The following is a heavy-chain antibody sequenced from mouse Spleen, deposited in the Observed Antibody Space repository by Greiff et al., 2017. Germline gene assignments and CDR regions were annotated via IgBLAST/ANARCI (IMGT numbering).Heavy chain of an antibody. CDR1: GYAFSSSW. V-gene: IGHV1-82*01. J-gene: IGHJ3*01. CDR2: IYPGDGDT. CDR3: AEGGTGFAY. D-gene: IGHD3-3*01. Sequence: QVQLKESGPELVKPGASVKISCKASGYAFSSSWMNWVKQRPGKGLEWIGRIYPGDGDTNYNGKFKGKATLTADKSSSTAYMQLSSLTSEDSAVYFCAEGGTGFAYWGQGTLVTVSA.